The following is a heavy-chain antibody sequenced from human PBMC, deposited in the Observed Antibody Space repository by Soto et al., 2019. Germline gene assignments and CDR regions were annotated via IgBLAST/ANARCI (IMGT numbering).Heavy chain of an antibody. J-gene: IGHJ5*02. CDR3: ARHGRLLNLPTQRWFDP. Sequence: EVQLVQSGAEVKKPGESLKISCKASGYSFTNYWIVWVRQMPGKGLEWMGIIYPDDSDTRYSPSFQGQVTISADKSISTAYLQWSSLKASDTAMYYCARHGRLLNLPTQRWFDPWGQGTLVTVSS. CDR1: GYSFTNYW. CDR2: IYPDDSDT. D-gene: IGHD5-18*01. V-gene: IGHV5-51*01.